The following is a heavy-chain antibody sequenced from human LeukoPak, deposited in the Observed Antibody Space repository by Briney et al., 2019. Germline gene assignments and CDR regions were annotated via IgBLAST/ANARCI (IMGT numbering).Heavy chain of an antibody. V-gene: IGHV4-59*12. CDR1: GGSISSYY. Sequence: SETLSLTCTVSGGSISSYYWSWIRQPPGKGLEWIGYIYYSGSTNYNPSLKSRVTISVDTSKNQFSLKLSSVTAADTAVYYCARDSVGDLLDYWGQGTPVTVSS. CDR3: ARDSVGDLLDY. J-gene: IGHJ4*02. D-gene: IGHD4-17*01. CDR2: IYYSGST.